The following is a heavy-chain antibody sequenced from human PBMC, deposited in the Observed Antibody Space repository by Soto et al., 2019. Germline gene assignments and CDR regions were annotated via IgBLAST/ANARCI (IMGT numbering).Heavy chain of an antibody. D-gene: IGHD5-12*01. Sequence: ASVKVSCKASGYTFTSYAMHWVRQAPGQRLEWMGWINAGNGNTKYSQKFQGRATITRDTSASTAYMELSSLRSEDTAVYYCAIDPYSVYGCDSESSAEMDVWGQGATVPISS. CDR2: INAGNGNT. CDR1: GYTFTSYA. CDR3: AIDPYSVYGCDSESSAEMDV. J-gene: IGHJ6*02. V-gene: IGHV1-3*01.